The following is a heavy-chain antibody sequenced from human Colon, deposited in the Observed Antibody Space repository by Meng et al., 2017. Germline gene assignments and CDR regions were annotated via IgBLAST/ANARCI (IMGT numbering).Heavy chain of an antibody. V-gene: IGHV3-48*03. CDR2: ISSGSRSI. CDR3: VRGQD. Sequence: GGSLRLSCAASGFAFSSYELHWVRQAPGKGLEWVSYISSGSRSIYYADSVKGLFTISRDNAKNSLYLQMNNLRAEDTAVYYCVRGQDWGQGTLVTVSS. CDR1: GFAFSSYE. J-gene: IGHJ4*02.